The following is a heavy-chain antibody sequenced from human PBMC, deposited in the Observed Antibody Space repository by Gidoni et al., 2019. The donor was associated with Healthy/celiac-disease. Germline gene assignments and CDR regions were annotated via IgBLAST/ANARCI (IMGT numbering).Heavy chain of an antibody. D-gene: IGHD3-10*01. J-gene: IGHJ6*02. V-gene: IGHV3-23*01. Sequence: EVQLLESGGGLVQPGGSLRLSCAASGFTFSSYAMSWVRQAPGKGLEWVSAISGSGGSTYYADSVKGRFTISRDNSKNTLYLQMNSLRAEDTAVYYCAKGAGTVRGVQDYYYYYGMDVWGQGTTVTVSS. CDR1: GFTFSSYA. CDR2: ISGSGGST. CDR3: AKGAGTVRGVQDYYYYYGMDV.